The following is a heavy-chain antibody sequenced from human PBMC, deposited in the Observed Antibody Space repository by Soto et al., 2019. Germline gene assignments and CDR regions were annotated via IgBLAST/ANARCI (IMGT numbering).Heavy chain of an antibody. CDR1: GGSISSGGYY. CDR3: ARGLGREDRFDP. CDR2: IYYSGST. V-gene: IGHV4-31*03. Sequence: SETLSLTCTVSGGSISSGGYYWSWIRQHPGKGLEWIGYIYYSGSTYYNPSLKSRVTISVDTSKNQFSLKLSSVTAADTAVYYCARGLGREDRFDPWGQGTLVTVSS. D-gene: IGHD2-15*01. J-gene: IGHJ5*02.